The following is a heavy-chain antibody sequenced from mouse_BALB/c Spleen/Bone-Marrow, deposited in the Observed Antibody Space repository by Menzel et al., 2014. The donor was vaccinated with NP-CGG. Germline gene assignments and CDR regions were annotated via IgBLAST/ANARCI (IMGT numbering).Heavy chain of an antibody. CDR3: ARDGDYYAMDY. CDR2: IYPRSDNA. CDR1: GYTFTDYY. V-gene: IGHV1-77*01. Sequence: VQLQQSGAGLARPGASVKLSCKASGYTFTDYYINWVKQRTGQGLEWIGEIYPRSDNAYYNEKFKGKATLTADKSSSTAYLQLSSLTAEDSAVYFCARDGDYYAMDYWGQGTSVTVSS. J-gene: IGHJ4*01.